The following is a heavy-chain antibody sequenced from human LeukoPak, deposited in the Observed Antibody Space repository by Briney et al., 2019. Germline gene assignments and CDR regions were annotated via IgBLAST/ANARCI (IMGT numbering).Heavy chain of an antibody. D-gene: IGHD1-26*01. CDR2: ISSSSSYI. Sequence: GGSLRLSCAASGFTFSSYSMDWVRQAPGKGLEWVSSISSSSSYIYYADSVKGRFTISRDNAKNSLYLQMNSLRAEDTAVYYCARMWERLFDYWGQGTLVTVSS. CDR3: ARMWERLFDY. J-gene: IGHJ4*02. V-gene: IGHV3-21*01. CDR1: GFTFSSYS.